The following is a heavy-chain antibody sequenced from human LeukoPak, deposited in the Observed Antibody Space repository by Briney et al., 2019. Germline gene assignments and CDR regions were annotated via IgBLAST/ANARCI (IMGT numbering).Heavy chain of an antibody. V-gene: IGHV4-28*01. CDR2: IYYSGTT. D-gene: IGHD1-26*01. Sequence: SDTLSLTCAVSGYSISSNSWWGWIRQPPGKGLEWIGYIYYSGTTYYNSSLKSRVTMSVDTSKYQFSPKLNSVTAVDTAVYYCALYDGTYGYFDYWGQGSLVTVSS. J-gene: IGHJ4*02. CDR3: ALYDGTYGYFDY. CDR1: GYSISSNSW.